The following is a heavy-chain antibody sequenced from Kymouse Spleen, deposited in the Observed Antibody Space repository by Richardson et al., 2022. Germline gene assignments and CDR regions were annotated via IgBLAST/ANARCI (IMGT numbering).Heavy chain of an antibody. D-gene: IGHD1-7*01. Sequence: QVQLQESGPGLVKPSQTLSLTCTVSGGSISSGGYYWSWIRQHPGKGLEWIGYIYYSGSTYYNPSLKSRVTISVDTSKNQFSLKLSSVTAADTAVYYCARDEGGAGTTLYYYYYGMDVWGQGTTVTVSS. CDR1: GGSISSGGYY. V-gene: IGHV4-31*03. J-gene: IGHJ6*02. CDR2: IYYSGST. CDR3: ARDEGGAGTTLYYYYYGMDV.